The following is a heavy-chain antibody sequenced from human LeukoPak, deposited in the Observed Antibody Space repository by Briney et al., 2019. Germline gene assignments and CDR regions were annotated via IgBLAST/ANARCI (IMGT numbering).Heavy chain of an antibody. CDR2: INGNSRYI. D-gene: IGHD2-2*01. V-gene: IGHV3-21*05. CDR1: AFPFSTYS. Sequence: GGSLRLSCAVSAFPFSTYSGAWARQAPGKGLEWLSYINGNSRYIKYADSVKGRFIISRDNAKNSLYLQMNSLRVDDTAVYYCATPRPEGGACDYWGQGTLVTVSS. CDR3: ATPRPEGGACDY. J-gene: IGHJ4*02.